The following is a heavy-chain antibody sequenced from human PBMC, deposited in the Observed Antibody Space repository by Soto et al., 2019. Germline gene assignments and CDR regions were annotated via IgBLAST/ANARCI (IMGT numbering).Heavy chain of an antibody. J-gene: IGHJ6*03. D-gene: IGHD4-17*01. V-gene: IGHV3-11*01. CDR2: ISSSGSTI. CDR3: ARGGLRTLYYYYYCMEV. Sequence: PGGSLRLSCSASGFTFSDYYMSWIRQAPGKGLEWVSYISSSGSTIYYADSVKGRFTISRDNAKNSLYLQMNSLRAEDTAVYYCARGGLRTLYYYYYCMEVWGKGTTVTVSS. CDR1: GFTFSDYY.